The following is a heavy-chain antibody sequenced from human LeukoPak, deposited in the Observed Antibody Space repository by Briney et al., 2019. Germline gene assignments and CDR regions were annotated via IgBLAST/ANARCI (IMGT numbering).Heavy chain of an antibody. CDR2: FYYSGST. Sequence: SETLSLTCTVSGGSISGTGYYWGWIRQPPGKGLEWIGSFYYSGSTYYNPSLKSRVTISVDTSKNQFSLKLSSVTAADTAVYYCARRLRWRRSAFDIWGQGTMVTVSS. J-gene: IGHJ3*02. V-gene: IGHV4-39*07. D-gene: IGHD4-23*01. CDR3: ARRLRWRRSAFDI. CDR1: GGSISGTGYY.